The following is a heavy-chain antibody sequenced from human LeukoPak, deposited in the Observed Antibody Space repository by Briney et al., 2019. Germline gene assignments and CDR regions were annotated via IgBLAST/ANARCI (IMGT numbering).Heavy chain of an antibody. J-gene: IGHJ4*02. CDR3: ARDEVAGRFDY. V-gene: IGHV4-61*02. D-gene: IGHD6-19*01. CDR2: IYTSGST. Sequence: PSETQSLTXTVSGGSISSGSYYWSWIRQPAGNGLEWIGRIYTSGSTNYNPSLKSRVTISVDTSKNQFSLKLSSVTAADTAVYYCARDEVAGRFDYWGQGTLVTVSS. CDR1: GGSISSGSYY.